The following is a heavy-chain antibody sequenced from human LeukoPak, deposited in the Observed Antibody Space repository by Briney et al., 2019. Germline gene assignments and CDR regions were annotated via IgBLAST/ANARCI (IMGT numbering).Heavy chain of an antibody. V-gene: IGHV3-48*03. CDR3: ARVVRIVVVPAAIFHNWFDP. CDR2: ISSSGSTI. D-gene: IGHD2-2*01. Sequence: GGSLRLPCAASGFTFSSYEMNWVRQAPGKGLEWVSYISSSGSTIYYADSVKGRFTISRDNAKNSLYLQMNSLRAEDTAVYYCARVVRIVVVPAAIFHNWFDPWGQGTLVTVSP. J-gene: IGHJ5*02. CDR1: GFTFSSYE.